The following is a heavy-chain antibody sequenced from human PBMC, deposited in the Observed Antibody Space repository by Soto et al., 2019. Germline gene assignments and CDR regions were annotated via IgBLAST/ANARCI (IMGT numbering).Heavy chain of an antibody. Sequence: PSETLSLTCTVSGGSISSGDYYWSWIRQPPGKGLEWIGYIYYSGSTYYNPSLKSRVTISVDTSKNQFSLKLSSVTAADTAVYYCAREYSSSWSYYFDYWGQGTLVTVSS. J-gene: IGHJ4*02. D-gene: IGHD6-13*01. V-gene: IGHV4-30-4*01. CDR1: GGSISSGDYY. CDR3: AREYSSSWSYYFDY. CDR2: IYYSGST.